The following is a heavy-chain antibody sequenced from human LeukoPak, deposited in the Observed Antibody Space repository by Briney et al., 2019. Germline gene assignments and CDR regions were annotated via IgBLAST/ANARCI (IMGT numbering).Heavy chain of an antibody. V-gene: IGHV3-23*01. CDR2: FSGSGGST. J-gene: IGHJ4*02. Sequence: GGSLRLSCAASGFTVSSYGMNWVRQAPGKGLEWVSGFSGSGGSTYYADSVKGRFTISRDNSKNTLYLHMNSLRAEDTAVYYCAKDRYSSSWGYFDYWGQGTLVTVSS. D-gene: IGHD6-13*01. CDR3: AKDRYSSSWGYFDY. CDR1: GFTVSSYG.